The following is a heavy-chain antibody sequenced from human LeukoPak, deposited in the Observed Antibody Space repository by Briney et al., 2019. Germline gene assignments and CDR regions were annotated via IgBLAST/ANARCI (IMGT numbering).Heavy chain of an antibody. V-gene: IGHV4-59*01. D-gene: IGHD3-22*01. J-gene: IGHJ4*02. Sequence: PSETLSLTCTVSGGSISSYYWSWIRQPPGKGLEWIGYIHYSGSTNYNPSLKSRVTISIDTSKNQFSLKLSSVTAADTAVYYCARDRPDSSGYYTSPYFDYWGQGTLVTVSS. CDR1: GGSISSYY. CDR2: IHYSGST. CDR3: ARDRPDSSGYYTSPYFDY.